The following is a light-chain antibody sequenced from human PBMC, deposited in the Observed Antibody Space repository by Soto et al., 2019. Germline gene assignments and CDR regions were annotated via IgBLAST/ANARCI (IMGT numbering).Light chain of an antibody. V-gene: IGLV2-8*01. CDR1: SSDVGGYNY. Sequence: QSVLTQPPSASGSPGQSVTISCTGTSSDVGGYNYVSWYQQYPGKALKLMIYEVSKRPSWVPDRFSGSKSGNTASLTVSGLQAEDEADYYCSSYAGSNNLVFGGGTKLTVL. J-gene: IGLJ2*01. CDR3: SSYAGSNNLV. CDR2: EVS.